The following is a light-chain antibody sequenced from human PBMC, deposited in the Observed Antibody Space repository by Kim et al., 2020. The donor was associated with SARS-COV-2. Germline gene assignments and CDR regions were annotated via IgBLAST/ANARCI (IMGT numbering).Light chain of an antibody. J-gene: IGLJ2*01. V-gene: IGLV3-1*01. CDR2: QDS. Sequence: VSVARGKTATITGTGDRLEDKYACWYQQQPGQPPVLVIYQDSRQPSAIPGRFAGSSSGNTATLTISGTQTMDEADYYCRAWDSSTVFGGGTQLTVL. CDR1: RLEDKY. CDR3: RAWDSSTV.